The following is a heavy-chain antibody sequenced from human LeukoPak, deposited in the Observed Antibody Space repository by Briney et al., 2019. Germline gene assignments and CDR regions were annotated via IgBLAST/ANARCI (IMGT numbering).Heavy chain of an antibody. V-gene: IGHV3-23*01. Sequence: GGSLRLSCAASGFTFSSYAMSWVRKAPGKGLEWVSAISGSGGSTYYADSVKGRFTISRDNSKNTLYLQMNSLRAEDTAVYYCAKDLFFWGRGAIDNYWGQGTLVTVSS. CDR3: AKDLFFWGRGAIDNY. CDR2: ISGSGGST. D-gene: IGHD2-2*02. CDR1: GFTFSSYA. J-gene: IGHJ4*02.